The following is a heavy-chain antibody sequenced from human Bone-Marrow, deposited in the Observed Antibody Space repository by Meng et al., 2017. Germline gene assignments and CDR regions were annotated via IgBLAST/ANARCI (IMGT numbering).Heavy chain of an antibody. CDR2: INIYNGIT. J-gene: IGHJ4*02. CDR3: ATRGNPYLDR. CDR1: DYTLTSDG. Sequence: QGQVVQSGADVKKPGASVKVSCKLSDYTLTSDGFSWVRQAPGQGLQWMGWINIYNGITNYGRNFQGRVTLTTDTSTSTGYMELSSLTSDDTAVYYCATRGNPYLDRWGQGTLVTVSS. V-gene: IGHV1-18*04.